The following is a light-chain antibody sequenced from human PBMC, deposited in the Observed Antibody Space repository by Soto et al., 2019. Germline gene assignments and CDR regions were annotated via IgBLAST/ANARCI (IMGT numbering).Light chain of an antibody. V-gene: IGKV3-20*01. CDR1: QSVSSSY. Sequence: EIVLTQSPGTLSLSPGERATLSCRASQSVSSSYLAWYQQKPGQAPRLLIYGESSRATGIPDRFSGSGYGTDFALTISRLKPEDFAVYYCQQYGSSPLTFGGGNKVEIK. CDR3: QQYGSSPLT. J-gene: IGKJ4*01. CDR2: GES.